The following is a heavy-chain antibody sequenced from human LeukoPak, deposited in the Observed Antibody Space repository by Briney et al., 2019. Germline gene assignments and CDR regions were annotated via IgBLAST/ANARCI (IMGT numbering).Heavy chain of an antibody. V-gene: IGHV3-53*01. Sequence: GGSLRLSCAASGFTFSGYSMHWVRQAPGKGLEWVSVIYSGGSTYYADSVKGRFTISRDNSKNTLYLQMNSLRAEDTAVYYCARLYGDYSRYYYYYYMDVWGKGTTVTISS. CDR1: GFTFSGYS. J-gene: IGHJ6*03. D-gene: IGHD4-17*01. CDR3: ARLYGDYSRYYYYYYMDV. CDR2: IYSGGST.